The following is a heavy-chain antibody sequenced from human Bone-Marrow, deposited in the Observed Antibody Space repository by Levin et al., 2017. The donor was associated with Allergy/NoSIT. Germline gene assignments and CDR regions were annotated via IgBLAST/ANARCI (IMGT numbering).Heavy chain of an antibody. CDR3: ARERDYYFDYSGHDDPLDM. CDR1: GGSISSGGFY. CDR2: IYKTGTT. V-gene: IGHV4-31*03. J-gene: IGHJ3*02. D-gene: IGHD3-22*01. Sequence: SQTLSLTCTVSGGSISSGGFYWTWIRQHPGKGLEWIGYIYKTGTTYYNPSLKSRLTISLDMSKNQFSLKLTSVTAADTAVYYCARERDYYFDYSGHDDPLDMWGPGTLVTVSS.